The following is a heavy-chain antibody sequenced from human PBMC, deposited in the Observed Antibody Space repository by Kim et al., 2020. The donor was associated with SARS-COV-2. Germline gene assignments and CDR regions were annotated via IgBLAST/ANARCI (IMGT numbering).Heavy chain of an antibody. J-gene: IGHJ6*02. Sequence: GGSLRLSCAASGFTVSSNYMSWVRQAPGKGLEWISVIYSGGSTFYADSVKGRFTISRHNSKNTLYLQVNSLRAEDTAVYYCARDHYDSSGYYYYGMDVWGQGTTVTVS. CDR2: IYSGGST. D-gene: IGHD3-22*01. CDR1: GFTVSSNY. CDR3: ARDHYDSSGYYYYGMDV. V-gene: IGHV3-53*04.